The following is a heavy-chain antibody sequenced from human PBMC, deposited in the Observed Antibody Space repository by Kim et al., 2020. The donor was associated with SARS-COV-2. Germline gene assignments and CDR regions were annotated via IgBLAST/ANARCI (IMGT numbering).Heavy chain of an antibody. J-gene: IGHJ4*02. Sequence: PSLKSRVTISVDTSKNQFSLKLSSVTAADTAVYYCARARITMIVVVTEFDYWGQGTLLTVSS. CDR3: ARARITMIVVVTEFDY. V-gene: IGHV4-31*02. D-gene: IGHD3-22*01.